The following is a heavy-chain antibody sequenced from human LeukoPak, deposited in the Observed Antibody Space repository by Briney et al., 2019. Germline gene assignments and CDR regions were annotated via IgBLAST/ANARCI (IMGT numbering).Heavy chain of an antibody. CDR1: GFTFSSYE. J-gene: IGHJ4*02. Sequence: GGSLRLSCAASGFTFSSYEMNWVRQAPGKGLEWVSYISSSGSTIYYADSVKGRFTISRDNAKNSLYLQMNSLRAEDTAVYYCASANYDSSGSFDYWGQGTLVTVSS. CDR3: ASANYDSSGSFDY. V-gene: IGHV3-48*03. CDR2: ISSSGSTI. D-gene: IGHD3-22*01.